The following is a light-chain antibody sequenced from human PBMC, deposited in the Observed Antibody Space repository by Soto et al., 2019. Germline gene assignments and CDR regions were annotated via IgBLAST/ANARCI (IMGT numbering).Light chain of an antibody. CDR2: DVN. CDR3: SSYAGSNKNV. J-gene: IGLJ1*01. Sequence: QSVLTQPPSASGSPGQSVTISCTGTSSDVGGYDFVSWYQQHPGKAPKLIIYDVNKRPSGVPDRFSGSKSGNTASLTVSGLQAEDEADYYCSSYAGSNKNVFGTGTKVTVL. V-gene: IGLV2-8*01. CDR1: SSDVGGYDF.